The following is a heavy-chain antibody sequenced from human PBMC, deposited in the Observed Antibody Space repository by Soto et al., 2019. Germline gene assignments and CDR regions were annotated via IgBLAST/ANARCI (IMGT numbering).Heavy chain of an antibody. CDR2: IYYSGST. CDR3: ARAYYDFWSGYYDPQKGYYFDY. V-gene: IGHV4-59*01. D-gene: IGHD3-3*01. CDR1: GGSISSYY. Sequence: SETLSLTCTVSGGSISSYYWSWIRQPPGKGLEWIGYIYYSGSTNYNPSLKSRVTISVDTSKNQFSLKLSPVTAADTAVYYCARAYYDFWSGYYDPQKGYYFDYWGQGTLVTVSS. J-gene: IGHJ4*02.